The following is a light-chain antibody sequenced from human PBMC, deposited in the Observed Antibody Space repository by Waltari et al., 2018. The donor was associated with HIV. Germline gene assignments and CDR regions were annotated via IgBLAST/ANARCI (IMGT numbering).Light chain of an antibody. Sequence: QSALTHPRSVSGSPGQPVTISCTGTSSLVGAYNRSSWYQQHTGKAPIVVIYDVREQPAGVPDRFSGSKSANTAPRTISGLQANDEADYHCCSFAGSYIVFGTGTKVTVL. J-gene: IGLJ1*01. CDR3: CSFAGSYIV. CDR1: SSLVGAYNR. V-gene: IGLV2-11*01. CDR2: DVR.